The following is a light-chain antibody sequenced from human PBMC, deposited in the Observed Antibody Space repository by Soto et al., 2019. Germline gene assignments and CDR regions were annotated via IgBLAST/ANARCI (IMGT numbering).Light chain of an antibody. CDR2: AAS. CDR3: QQLNSAIT. CDR1: QSISRW. J-gene: IGKJ5*01. Sequence: DIQMTQSPSTLSAFVGDRVTITCRASQSISRWLAWYQQKPGKAPKLLIYAASTLQSGVPSRFSGSGSGTDFTLTISSLQPEDFATYYCQQLNSAITFGQGTRLEIK. V-gene: IGKV1-5*01.